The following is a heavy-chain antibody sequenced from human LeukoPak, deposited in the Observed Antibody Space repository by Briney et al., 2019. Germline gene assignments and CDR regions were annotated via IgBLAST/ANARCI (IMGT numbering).Heavy chain of an antibody. CDR1: GDSITRGEYY. Sequence: SETLSLTCSVSGDSITRGEYYCAWLRQPPGKGLEWLGSVYYSGSIKYNPSLKGRVSISRNMSKNQFSLNLNSVNATDTAVYYRSRRDYAAWFDPWGQGTLVTVSS. J-gene: IGHJ5*02. CDR3: SRRDYAAWFDP. CDR2: VYYSGSI. D-gene: IGHD4/OR15-4a*01. V-gene: IGHV4-39*07.